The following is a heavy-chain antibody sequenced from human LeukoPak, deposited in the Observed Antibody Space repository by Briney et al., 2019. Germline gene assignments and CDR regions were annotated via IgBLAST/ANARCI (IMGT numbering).Heavy chain of an antibody. CDR1: GGSISSYY. CDR2: IYYSGST. CDR3: ARVYGDIIDY. D-gene: IGHD4-17*01. Sequence: PSETLSLTCTVSGGSISSYYWSWIRQPPGKGLEWIGYIYYSGSTNYNPSLKSRVTISVDTSKNQFSLKLSSVTAADTAAYYCARVYGDIIDYWGQGTLVTVSS. J-gene: IGHJ4*02. V-gene: IGHV4-59*01.